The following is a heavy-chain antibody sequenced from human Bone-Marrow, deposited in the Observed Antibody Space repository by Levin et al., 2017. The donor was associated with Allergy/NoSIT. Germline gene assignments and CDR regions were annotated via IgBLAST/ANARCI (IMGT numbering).Heavy chain of an antibody. V-gene: IGHV3-23*01. D-gene: IGHD4-17*01. CDR2: ISGSGGST. CDR1: GFTFSSYA. J-gene: IGHJ4*02. Sequence: GESLKISCAASGFTFSSYAMSWVRQAPGKGLEWVSAISGSGGSTYYADSVKGRFTISRDNSKNTLYLQMNSLRAEDTAVYYCAKSVTDYDHYFDYWGQGTLVTVSS. CDR3: AKSVTDYDHYFDY.